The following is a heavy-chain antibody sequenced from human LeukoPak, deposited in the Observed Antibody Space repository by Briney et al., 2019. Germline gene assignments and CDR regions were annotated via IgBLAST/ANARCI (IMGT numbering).Heavy chain of an antibody. CDR2: INPSGST. V-gene: IGHV4-34*01. D-gene: IGHD3-22*01. CDR1: GGSFSGYY. Sequence: SETLSPTCAVYGGSFSGYYRTWIRQSPGKGLEWIGEINPSGSTYYNPSLKSRLTISRDTSKNQFSLRLSSVTAADTAVYYCARGRQEISMMLVVMTGVSYYLDVWGKGTTVTVS. J-gene: IGHJ6*03. CDR3: ARGRQEISMMLVVMTGVSYYLDV.